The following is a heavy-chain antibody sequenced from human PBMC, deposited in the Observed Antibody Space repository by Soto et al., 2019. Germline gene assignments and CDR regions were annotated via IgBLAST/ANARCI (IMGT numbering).Heavy chain of an antibody. D-gene: IGHD1-1*01. CDR3: AGNWNDGXDYFDY. CDR2: INPNSGGT. J-gene: IGHJ4*02. Sequence: AASVKVSCKASGYTFTGYYMHWVRQAPGQGFEWMGWINPNSGGTNYAQKFQGRVTMTRDTSISTVYMELSRLRSDDTAVYYCAGNWNDGXDYFDYWGQGTLVTVSS. V-gene: IGHV1-2*02. CDR1: GYTFTGYY.